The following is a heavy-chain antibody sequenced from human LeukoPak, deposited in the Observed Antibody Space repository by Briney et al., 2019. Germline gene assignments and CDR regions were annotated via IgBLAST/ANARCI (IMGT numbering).Heavy chain of an antibody. V-gene: IGHV3-30*03. CDR3: ATLNWNDVPRYYFDY. CDR2: ISYDGSNK. D-gene: IGHD1-20*01. Sequence: TGGSLRLSCAASGFTFSSYGMHWVRQAPGKGLEWVAVISYDGSNKYYADSVKGRFTISRDNSKNTLYLQMNSLRAEDTAVYYCATLNWNDVPRYYFDYWGQGTLVTVSS. J-gene: IGHJ4*02. CDR1: GFTFSSYG.